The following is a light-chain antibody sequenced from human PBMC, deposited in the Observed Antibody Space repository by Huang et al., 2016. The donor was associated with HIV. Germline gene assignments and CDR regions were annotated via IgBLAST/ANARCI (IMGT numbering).Light chain of an antibody. Sequence: DIQMTQSPSSVSASVGERVTITCRASQDISSYLAWYQQKPGKAPKRLIYATSTLQSGVPSRFSGSSSGTEFTLTISSLQPEDFATYYCQQTDRFSITFGQGTRLEIK. V-gene: IGKV1-12*01. CDR1: QDISSY. J-gene: IGKJ5*01. CDR2: ATS. CDR3: QQTDRFSIT.